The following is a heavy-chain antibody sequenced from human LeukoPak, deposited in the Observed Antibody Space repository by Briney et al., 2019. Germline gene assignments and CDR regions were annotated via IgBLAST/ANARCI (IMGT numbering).Heavy chain of an antibody. V-gene: IGHV1-46*01. CDR3: ARDHPRAYGMDV. J-gene: IGHJ6*02. Sequence: ASVKVSCKASGCTFTSYYMHWVRQAPGQGLEWMGIIDPSGGSTSYAQKFQGRVTMTRDTSTRTVYMELSSLRSEDTAVYYCARDHPRAYGMDVWGQGTTVTVSS. CDR1: GCTFTSYY. CDR2: IDPSGGST.